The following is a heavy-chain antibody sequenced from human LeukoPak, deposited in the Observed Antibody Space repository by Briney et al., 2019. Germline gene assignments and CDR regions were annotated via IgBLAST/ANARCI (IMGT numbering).Heavy chain of an antibody. J-gene: IGHJ6*02. Sequence: SVELSCKASGGTFSSYAISWVRQAPGQGLEWMGRIIPILGIANYAQKFQGRVTITADKSTSTAYMELSSLRSEDTAVYYCASGAYYYDSSGYPDSYYYGMDVWGQGTTVTVSS. CDR2: IIPILGIA. V-gene: IGHV1-69*04. CDR3: ASGAYYYDSSGYPDSYYYGMDV. D-gene: IGHD3-22*01. CDR1: GGTFSSYA.